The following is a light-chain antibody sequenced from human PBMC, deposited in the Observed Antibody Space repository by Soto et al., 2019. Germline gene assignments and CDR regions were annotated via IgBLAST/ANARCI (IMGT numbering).Light chain of an antibody. J-gene: IGLJ3*02. V-gene: IGLV2-14*01. Sequence: QSVLTQPASVSGSPGQSITISCTGTSSDVGGYTYVSWYQQHPGKAPKLIISEVSNRPSGVSHRFSGSKSGNTASLTITGLQAAAEADYYCSSYTSSSSLVFGGGTKLTV. CDR2: EVS. CDR1: SSDVGGYTY. CDR3: SSYTSSSSLV.